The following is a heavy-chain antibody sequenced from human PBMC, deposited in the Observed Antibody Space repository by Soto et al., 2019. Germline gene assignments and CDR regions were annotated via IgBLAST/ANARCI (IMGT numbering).Heavy chain of an antibody. V-gene: IGHV3-21*04. CDR1: GFSFRSYT. J-gene: IGHJ4*02. CDR2: ITGSSSYE. Sequence: EVQLVESGGGLVKPGGSLRLSCAASGFSFRSYTLHWFRQAPGGGLEWVSSITGSSSYEFYADSVKGRFTISRDNDDNLLFLQMNNLRAEDTALYFCAREKGPHGEFWSDIPKGGFDHWGQGTLVSVSS. CDR3: AREKGPHGEFWSDIPKGGFDH. D-gene: IGHD3-3*01.